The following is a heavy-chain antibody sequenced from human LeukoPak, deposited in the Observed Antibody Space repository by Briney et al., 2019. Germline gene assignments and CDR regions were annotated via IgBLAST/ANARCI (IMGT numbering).Heavy chain of an antibody. D-gene: IGHD2-15*01. CDR1: GGSFSGYY. CDR2: INHSGST. J-gene: IGHJ5*02. V-gene: IGHV4-34*01. Sequence: SETLSHTCAVYGGSFSGYYWSWIRQPPGKGLEWIGEINHSGSTNYNPSLKSRVTISVDTSKNQFSLKLSSVTAADTAVYYCARRRRPDIVVVVAATPYNWFDPWGQGTLVTVSS. CDR3: ARRRRPDIVVVVAATPYNWFDP.